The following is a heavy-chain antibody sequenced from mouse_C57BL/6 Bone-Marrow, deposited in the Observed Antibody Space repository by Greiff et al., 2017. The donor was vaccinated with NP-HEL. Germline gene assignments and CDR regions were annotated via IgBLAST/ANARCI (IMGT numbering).Heavy chain of an antibody. Sequence: QVQLQQPGAELVKPGASVKLSCKASGYTFTSYWMQWVKQRPGQGLEWIGEIDPSDGYTKYNQKFKGKATLTVDTSSSTAYMQLSSLTSEDSAVYYCASSRDYDWFYYWGQGTLVTVSA. CDR1: GYTFTSYW. CDR3: ASSRDYDWFYY. CDR2: IDPSDGYT. D-gene: IGHD2-4*01. V-gene: IGHV1-50*01. J-gene: IGHJ3*01.